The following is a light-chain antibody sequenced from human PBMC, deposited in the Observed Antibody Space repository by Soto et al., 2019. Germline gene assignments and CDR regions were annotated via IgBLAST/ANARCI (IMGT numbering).Light chain of an antibody. CDR2: GAS. V-gene: IGKV3-15*01. Sequence: EILMTQSQATLSFSPGERATLSCRASQRISSNVAWYQLKPGKAPRLLIYGASTRATGVPARFSGGGSGTEFTLTISSLQSEDFAVYFCQQYKDWPPYTFGQGTKLEIK. CDR3: QQYKDWPPYT. J-gene: IGKJ2*01. CDR1: QRISSN.